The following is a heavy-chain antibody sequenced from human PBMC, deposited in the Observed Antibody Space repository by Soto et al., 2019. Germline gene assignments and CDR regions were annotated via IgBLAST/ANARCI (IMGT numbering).Heavy chain of an antibody. Sequence: ASVKVSCKASGYTFTSYGISWVRQAPGQGLEWMGWISAYNGNTKYAQKLQGRVTMTTDTSTSTAYMELRSLRSDDTAVYYCARDQVSITIFGVAPIGYWGQGTLVTVSS. V-gene: IGHV1-18*01. CDR3: ARDQVSITIFGVAPIGY. J-gene: IGHJ4*02. D-gene: IGHD3-3*01. CDR2: ISAYNGNT. CDR1: GYTFTSYG.